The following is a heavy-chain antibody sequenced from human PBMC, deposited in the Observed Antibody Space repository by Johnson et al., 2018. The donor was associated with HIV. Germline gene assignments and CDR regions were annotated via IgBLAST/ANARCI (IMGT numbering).Heavy chain of an antibody. Sequence: VQLVESGGGLVQPGRSLRLSCTGSGFTFGDYAMSWFRQAPGKGLEWVGFIRSKAYGGTEEYAASLKDRFSISREDSKNIAYLQMNSLRAEDTAVYYCARRDDIRNGAFDIWGQGTMVTVSS. D-gene: IGHD3-22*01. V-gene: IGHV3-49*03. CDR3: ARRDDIRNGAFDI. J-gene: IGHJ3*02. CDR1: GFTFGDYA. CDR2: IRSKAYGGTE.